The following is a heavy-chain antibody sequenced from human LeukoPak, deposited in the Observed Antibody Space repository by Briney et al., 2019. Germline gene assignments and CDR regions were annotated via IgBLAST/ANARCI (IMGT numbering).Heavy chain of an antibody. V-gene: IGHV3-7*04. CDR2: IKQDGSEK. Sequence: GGALRLSCAHSRFTLCKSCICRVSEALGKGLGSVARIKQDGSEKYNVDSMKGGVTMSRDNAKNSLYLQMNSLRAEDTAVYYCARVYGVTSVNYFDYWGQGTLVTVSS. J-gene: IGHJ4*02. CDR3: ARVYGVTSVNYFDY. CDR1: RFTLCKSC. D-gene: IGHD2-21*02.